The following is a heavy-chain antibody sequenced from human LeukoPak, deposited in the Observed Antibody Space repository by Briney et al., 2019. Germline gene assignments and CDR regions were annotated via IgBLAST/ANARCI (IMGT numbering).Heavy chain of an antibody. CDR2: IKQDGTEK. J-gene: IGHJ4*02. CDR3: AKLARYFYGSETYYFFEH. V-gene: IGHV3-7*01. CDR1: GFSFTTYW. Sequence: PGGSLRLSRAASGFSFTTYWMGWVRQAPGKGLEWVANIKQDGTEKYYVDSVMGRFTISRDNAKNSLYLQMNSLRVEDTAMYYCAKLARYFYGSETYYFFEHWGQGTPVTASS. D-gene: IGHD3-10*01.